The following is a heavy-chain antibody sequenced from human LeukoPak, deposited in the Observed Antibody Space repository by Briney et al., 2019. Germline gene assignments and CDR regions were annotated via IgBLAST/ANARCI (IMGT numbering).Heavy chain of an antibody. CDR2: IYTSGST. V-gene: IGHV4-61*02. Sequence: SETLSLTCTVSGGSISSGSYYWSRIRQPAGKGLEWIGRIYTSGSTNYNPSLKSRVTISVDTSKNQFSLKLSSVTAADTAVYYCARTGAAYYYYYYMDVWGKGTTVTVSS. J-gene: IGHJ6*03. CDR1: GGSISSGSYY. CDR3: ARTGAAYYYYYYMDV. D-gene: IGHD1-14*01.